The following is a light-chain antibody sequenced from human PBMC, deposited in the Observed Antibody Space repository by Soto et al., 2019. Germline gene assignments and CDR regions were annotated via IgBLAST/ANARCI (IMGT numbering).Light chain of an antibody. CDR1: PSISSW. CDR2: KAS. CDR3: QQYSGYPFT. J-gene: IGKJ3*01. Sequence: DIQMTQSPSTLSASVGDRVTITCRASPSISSWLAWYQQKPGKAPKLLIYKASSLESGVPSRFSGSGSGTEFTLTISRRQPDDFATYFCQQYSGYPFTVGPGTKVDIK. V-gene: IGKV1-5*03.